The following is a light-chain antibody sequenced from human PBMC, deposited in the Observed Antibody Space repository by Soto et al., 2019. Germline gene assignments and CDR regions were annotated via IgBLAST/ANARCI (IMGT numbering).Light chain of an antibody. CDR3: SSYTSSNTLEV. CDR1: SRDVGGSNY. Sequence: QSALIQPASVSGSPGQSITISCTGTSRDVGGSNYVSWYQHHPHRAPRLLIYEVSYRPSGVSSRSSGSKSGNTASLTISGLQAEDEADYYCSSYTSSNTLEVFGVGTKVTVL. CDR2: EVS. J-gene: IGLJ1*01. V-gene: IGLV2-14*01.